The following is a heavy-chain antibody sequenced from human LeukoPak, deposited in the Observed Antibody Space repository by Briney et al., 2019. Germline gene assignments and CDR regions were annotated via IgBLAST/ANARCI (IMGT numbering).Heavy chain of an antibody. CDR2: ISGSSSYI. Sequence: GGSLRLSCAASGFTFSSYAMNWVRQAPGKGLEWVSSISGSSSYIYYADSVKGRFTISRDNAKNSLYLQMNSLRAEDTAVYYCAREYCSGGSCYNDAFDIWGQGTMVTVSS. CDR3: AREYCSGGSCYNDAFDI. D-gene: IGHD2-15*01. J-gene: IGHJ3*02. V-gene: IGHV3-21*01. CDR1: GFTFSSYA.